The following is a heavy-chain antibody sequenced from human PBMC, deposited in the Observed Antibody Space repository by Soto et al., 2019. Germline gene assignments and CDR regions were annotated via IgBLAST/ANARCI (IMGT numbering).Heavy chain of an antibody. V-gene: IGHV3-30*18. J-gene: IGHJ4*02. CDR3: AKGLVILTLDY. Sequence: GGSLRLSCAASGFTFSSYGMHWVRQAPGKGLEWVAVISYDGSNKYYADSVKGRFTISRDNSKNTLYLQMNSLRAEDTAVYYCAKGLVILTLDYWGQGTLVTVSS. D-gene: IGHD3-16*01. CDR2: ISYDGSNK. CDR1: GFTFSSYG.